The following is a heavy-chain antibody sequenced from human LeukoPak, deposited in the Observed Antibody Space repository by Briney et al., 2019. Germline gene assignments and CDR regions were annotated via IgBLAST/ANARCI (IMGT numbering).Heavy chain of an antibody. J-gene: IGHJ4*02. CDR2: ISYDGSNK. D-gene: IGHD3-22*01. CDR1: GFTFSSYG. CDR3: AKSGYDSSGYHRALDY. V-gene: IGHV3-30*18. Sequence: PGGSLRLSCAASGFTFSSYGMHWVRQAPGKGLEWVAVISYDGSNKYYADSVKGRFTISRDNSKNTLYLQMNSLRAEDTAVYYCAKSGYDSSGYHRALDYWGQGTLVTVSS.